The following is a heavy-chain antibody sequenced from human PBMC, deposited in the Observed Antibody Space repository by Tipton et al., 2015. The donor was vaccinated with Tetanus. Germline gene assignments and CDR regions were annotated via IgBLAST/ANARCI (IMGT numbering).Heavy chain of an antibody. V-gene: IGHV1-46*01. CDR3: ARERGNMGNAFEL. Sequence: QLVQSGPEVKKPGASVKVSCKASGYSFTTYWVHWVRQAPGQGLEWMGMINPSGGYTRPAQTFQGRVKMTRDTASSTVYMELRSLRPGDPGVYFCARERGNMGNAFELWGQGTKVAVSS. D-gene: IGHD2/OR15-2a*01. CDR2: INPSGGYT. CDR1: GYSFTTYW. J-gene: IGHJ3*01.